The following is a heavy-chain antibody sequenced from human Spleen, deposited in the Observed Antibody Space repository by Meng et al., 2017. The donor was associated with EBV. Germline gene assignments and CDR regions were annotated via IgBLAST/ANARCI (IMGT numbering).Heavy chain of an antibody. V-gene: IGHV1-18*01. Sequence: QLVQSGAEVKKPXXSVKVSXKASGYTFTTYGISWVRQAPGQGLEWMGWISAYNDNTNYAQKLQGRVTMTTDTSTSTAYMELRSLRSDDTAVYFCARGPEYYDILTGYYYFDAWGQGTLVTVAS. CDR2: ISAYNDNT. CDR1: GYTFTTYG. D-gene: IGHD3-9*01. CDR3: ARGPEYYDILTGYYYFDA. J-gene: IGHJ4*02.